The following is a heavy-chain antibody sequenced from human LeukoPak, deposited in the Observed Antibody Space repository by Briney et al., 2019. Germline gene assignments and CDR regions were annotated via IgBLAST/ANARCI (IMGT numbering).Heavy chain of an antibody. J-gene: IGHJ4*02. CDR3: ARGPDYYGSGSLPQNFDY. CDR1: GDSVSSNSAA. D-gene: IGHD3-10*01. V-gene: IGHV6-1*01. CDR2: TYYRSKWYN. Sequence: SQTLSLTCAISGDSVSSNSAAWNWIRQSPSRGLEWLGRTYYRSKWYNDYAVSVKSRITINPDTSKNQFSLQLNSVTPEDTAVYYCARGPDYYGSGSLPQNFDYWGQGTLVTVSS.